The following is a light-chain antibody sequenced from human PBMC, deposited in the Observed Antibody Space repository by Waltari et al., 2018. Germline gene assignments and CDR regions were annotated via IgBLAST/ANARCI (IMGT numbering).Light chain of an antibody. J-gene: IGKJ1*01. V-gene: IGKV1-5*01. CDR2: DAS. Sequence: IQMTHTPSTLSASVGDKVPFTCRSSQTISTWLAWYQHKPGQAPKLLIYDASAIQSGVPSRFSGSGSGTEFSLTISTLQPDDFATYYCQQYQTFRTFGRGTRVELK. CDR3: QQYQTFRT. CDR1: QTISTW.